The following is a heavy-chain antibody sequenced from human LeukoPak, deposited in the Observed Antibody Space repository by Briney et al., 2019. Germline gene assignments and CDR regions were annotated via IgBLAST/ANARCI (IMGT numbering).Heavy chain of an antibody. CDR3: ARQYYDILTGYPYYFDY. J-gene: IGHJ4*02. CDR2: IYYAGST. D-gene: IGHD3-9*01. V-gene: IGHV4-39*01. CDR1: GGSISDTSYY. Sequence: SETLSLTCTVSGGSISDTSYYWGWIRQPPGKGLEWIGAIYYAGSTYFDPSLKSRVTMSVDTSKNQFSLKLSSVTATDTAVYFCARQYYDILTGYPYYFDYWGQGTLVTVSS.